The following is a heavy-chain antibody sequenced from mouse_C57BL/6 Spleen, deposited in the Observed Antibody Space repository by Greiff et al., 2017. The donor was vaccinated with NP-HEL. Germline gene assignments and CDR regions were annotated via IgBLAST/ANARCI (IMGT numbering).Heavy chain of an antibody. CDR2: ISSGGSYT. J-gene: IGHJ4*01. CDR1: GFTFSSYG. D-gene: IGHD2-5*01. V-gene: IGHV5-6*01. Sequence: EVKLVESGGDLVKPGGSLKLSCAASGFTFSSYGMSWVRQTPDKRLEWVATISSGGSYTYYPDSVKGRFTISRDNAKNTLYLQMSSLKSEDTAMYYCARHYSNYERDYYYAMDYWGQGTSVTVSS. CDR3: ARHYSNYERDYYYAMDY.